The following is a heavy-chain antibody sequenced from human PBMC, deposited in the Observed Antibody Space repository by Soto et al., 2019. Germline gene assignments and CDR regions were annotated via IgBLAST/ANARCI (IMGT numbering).Heavy chain of an antibody. CDR2: ISGSGGST. Sequence: EVQVLESGGGLVQPGGSLRLSCAASGFTYSSYAMNWVRQAPGKGLEWVSGISGSGGSTYYADSLKGRFTISRDNSKNTLYLDINNLRAEDTAIYYCARGESRLDCSAGSCYAANWFDPWGQGTLVTVSS. CDR3: ARGESRLDCSAGSCYAANWFDP. CDR1: GFTYSSYA. J-gene: IGHJ5*02. V-gene: IGHV3-23*01. D-gene: IGHD2-15*01.